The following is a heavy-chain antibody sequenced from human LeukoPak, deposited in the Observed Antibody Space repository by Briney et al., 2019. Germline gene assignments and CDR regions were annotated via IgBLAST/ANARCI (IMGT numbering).Heavy chain of an antibody. CDR1: GFTFSKYW. Sequence: GGSLRLSCAASGFTFSKYWMHWVRQVPGKGLGWVARVNSDGGTTSYADSVRGRFTISRDNAKNTLYLQMNSLRVEDTAVYYCARAGDGFDYWGQGTLVTVSS. J-gene: IGHJ4*02. CDR2: VNSDGGTT. CDR3: ARAGDGFDY. V-gene: IGHV3-74*01. D-gene: IGHD7-27*01.